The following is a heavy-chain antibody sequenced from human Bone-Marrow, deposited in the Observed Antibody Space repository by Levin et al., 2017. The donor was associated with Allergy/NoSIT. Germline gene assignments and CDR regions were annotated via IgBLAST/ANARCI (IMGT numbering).Heavy chain of an antibody. V-gene: IGHV3-30-3*01. CDR1: GFTFSSYA. J-gene: IGHJ4*02. D-gene: IGHD5-12*01. CDR2: ISYDGSNK. CDR3: ARDTRGYSGYDFPGSRD. Sequence: GESLKISCAASGFTFSSYAMHWVRQAPGKGLEWVAVISYDGSNKYYADSVKGRFTISRDNSKNTLYLQMNSLRAEDTAVYYCARDTRGYSGYDFPGSRDWGQGTLVTVSS.